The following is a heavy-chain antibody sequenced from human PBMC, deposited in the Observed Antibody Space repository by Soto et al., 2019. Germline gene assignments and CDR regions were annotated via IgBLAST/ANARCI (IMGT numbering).Heavy chain of an antibody. CDR1: GGTFSSYA. J-gene: IGHJ6*01. V-gene: IGHV1-69*13. Sequence: ASVKVSCKASGGTFSSYAISWVRQAPGQGLEWMGGIIPIFGTANYAQKFQGRVTITADESTSTAYMELSSLRSEDTAVYYCARAVTIFGVVTHPLIPFLGLEVLGQGTTVPVSS. CDR3: ARAVTIFGVVTHPLIPFLGLEV. D-gene: IGHD3-3*01. CDR2: IIPIFGTA.